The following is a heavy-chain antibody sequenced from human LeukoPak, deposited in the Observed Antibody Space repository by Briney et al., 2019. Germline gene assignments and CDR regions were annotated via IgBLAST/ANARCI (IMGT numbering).Heavy chain of an antibody. Sequence: SETLSLTCAVYGGSFSGYYWSWIRQPPGKGLEWIGYIYYSGSTTYNPSLKSRVTISVDTSKNQFSLKLSSVTAADTAMYYCARVPYYYDNSGYSYYFDYWGQGTLVTVSS. J-gene: IGHJ4*02. V-gene: IGHV4-59*01. CDR2: IYYSGST. CDR1: GGSFSGYY. D-gene: IGHD3-22*01. CDR3: ARVPYYYDNSGYSYYFDY.